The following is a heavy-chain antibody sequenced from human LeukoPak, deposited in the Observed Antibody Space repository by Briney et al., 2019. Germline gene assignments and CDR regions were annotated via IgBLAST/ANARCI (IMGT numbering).Heavy chain of an antibody. Sequence: GSLRLSCAASGFTVSSNYMTWVRQAPGKGLEGVSVIYSDGSTYYADSVKGRFTISRDNSKNTLYLQMTSLRAEDTAVYCCARAPGTTLYYGGMDVWGQGTTVTVSS. CDR3: ARAPGTTLYYGGMDV. D-gene: IGHD1-14*01. CDR2: IYSDGST. CDR1: GFTVSSNY. J-gene: IGHJ6*02. V-gene: IGHV3-66*01.